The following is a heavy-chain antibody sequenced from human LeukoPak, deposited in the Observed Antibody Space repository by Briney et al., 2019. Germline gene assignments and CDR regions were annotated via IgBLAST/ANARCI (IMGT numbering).Heavy chain of an antibody. CDR2: IIPILGIA. Sequence: SVKVSCKASGGTFSSYAISWVRQAPGQGLEWMGRIIPILGIANYAQKFQGRVTITADISTSTAYMELSSLRSEDTAVYYCARDRGKFRDGYNVFDYWGQGTLVTVSS. J-gene: IGHJ4*02. CDR1: GGTFSSYA. V-gene: IGHV1-69*04. CDR3: ARDRGKFRDGYNVFDY. D-gene: IGHD5-24*01.